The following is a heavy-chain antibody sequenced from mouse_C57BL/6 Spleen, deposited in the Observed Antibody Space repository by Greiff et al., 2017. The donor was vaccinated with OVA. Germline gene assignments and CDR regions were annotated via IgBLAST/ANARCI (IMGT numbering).Heavy chain of an antibody. CDR2: INPNNGGT. J-gene: IGHJ2*01. CDR3: ARRWLLDDY. CDR1: GYTFTDYY. V-gene: IGHV1-26*01. Sequence: EVQLQQSGPELVKPGASVKISCKASGYTFTDYYMNWVKQSHGKSLEWIGDINPNNGGTSYNQKFKGKATLTVDKSSSTAYMELRSLTSEDSAVYYCARRWLLDDYWGQGTTLTVSS. D-gene: IGHD2-3*01.